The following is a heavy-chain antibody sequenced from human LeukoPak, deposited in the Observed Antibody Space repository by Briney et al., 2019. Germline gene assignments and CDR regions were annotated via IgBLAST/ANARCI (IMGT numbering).Heavy chain of an antibody. V-gene: IGHV1-46*01. CDR3: ARDQKGGSYYNYFDY. CDR1: GYTFTSYY. D-gene: IGHD1-26*01. CDR2: INPSGGST. Sequence: ASVKVSCKASGYTFTSYYMHWVRQAPGRGLEWMGIINPSGGSTSYAQKFQGRVTMTRDTSTSTVYMELSSLRSEDTAVYYCARDQKGGSYYNYFDYWGQGTLVTVSS. J-gene: IGHJ4*02.